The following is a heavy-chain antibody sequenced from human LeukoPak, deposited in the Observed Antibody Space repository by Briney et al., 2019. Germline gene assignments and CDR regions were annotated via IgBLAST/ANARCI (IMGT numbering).Heavy chain of an antibody. D-gene: IGHD3-22*01. Sequence: PGGSLRLSCAASGFTFSSYAMHWVRQAPGKGLEGVAVISYDGSNKYYADSVRGRFTISRDNSKNTLYLQMNSLRAEDTAVYYCARDYYDSSGYYWRDYWGQGTLVTVSS. CDR1: GFTFSSYA. CDR3: ARDYYDSSGYYWRDY. CDR2: ISYDGSNK. V-gene: IGHV3-30*04. J-gene: IGHJ4*02.